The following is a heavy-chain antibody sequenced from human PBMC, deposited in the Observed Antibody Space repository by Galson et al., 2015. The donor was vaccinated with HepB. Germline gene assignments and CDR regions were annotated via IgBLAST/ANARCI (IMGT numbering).Heavy chain of an antibody. D-gene: IGHD1-7*01. CDR1: GFTFSSYG. V-gene: IGHV3-33*08. Sequence: SLRLSCAASGFTFSSYGMHWVRQAPGKGLEWVAVIWYDGSNKYYADSVKGRFTISRDNSKNTLYLQMNSLRAEDTAVYYCARGPMELRPPDYYYMDVWGKGTTVTVSS. CDR2: IWYDGSNK. J-gene: IGHJ6*03. CDR3: ARGPMELRPPDYYYMDV.